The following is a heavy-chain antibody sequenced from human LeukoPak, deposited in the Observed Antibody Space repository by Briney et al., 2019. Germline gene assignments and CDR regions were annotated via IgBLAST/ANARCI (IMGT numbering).Heavy chain of an antibody. Sequence: SETLSLTCTVSGGSISSNYWSWIRQPPGKGLEFLGSISYSGSTTYNPSLKSRVTISLDTSKNQFSLRLTSVTAADTAVYYCARGGGFGERYFDYWGQGTLVTVSA. CDR3: ARGGGFGERYFDY. V-gene: IGHV4-59*01. CDR1: GGSISSNY. J-gene: IGHJ4*02. CDR2: ISYSGST. D-gene: IGHD3-10*01.